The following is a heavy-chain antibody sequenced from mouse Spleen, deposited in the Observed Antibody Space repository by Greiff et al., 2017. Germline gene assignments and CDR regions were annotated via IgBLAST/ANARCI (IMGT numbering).Heavy chain of an antibody. CDR3: ARIPLYYGSSDWYFDV. CDR2: IYPGGGYT. J-gene: IGHJ1*01. Sequence: QVQLQQSGAELVRPGTSVKMSCKASGYTFTNYWIGWAKQRPGHGLEWIGDIYPGGGYTNYNEKFKGKATLTADKSSSTAYMQFSSLTSEDSAIYYCARIPLYYGSSDWYFDVWGAGTTVTVSS. D-gene: IGHD1-1*01. CDR1: GYTFTNYW. V-gene: IGHV1-63*01.